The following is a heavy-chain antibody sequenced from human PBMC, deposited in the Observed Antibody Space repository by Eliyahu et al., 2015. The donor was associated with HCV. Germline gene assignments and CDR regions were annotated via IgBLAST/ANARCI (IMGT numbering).Heavy chain of an antibody. J-gene: IGHJ5*02. CDR1: GGSIXTYY. Sequence: QVQLQESGPGLVKPSETLSLTCTVXGGSIXTYYWSWIRXPPGKGLEWIGVIHYRGSTNYTPSLKSRVTISIDTSKNQFSLNLTSVTAADTAVYYCASGGGGIAVAGTGGWFDPWGQGTLVTVSS. D-gene: IGHD6-19*01. CDR3: ASGGGGIAVAGTGGWFDP. CDR2: IHYRGST. V-gene: IGHV4-59*01.